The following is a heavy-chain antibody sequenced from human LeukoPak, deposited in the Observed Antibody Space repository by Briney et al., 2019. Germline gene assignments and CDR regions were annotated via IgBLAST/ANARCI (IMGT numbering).Heavy chain of an antibody. CDR3: ARERFNYDLLHYFDY. CDR2: IYHSGST. J-gene: IGHJ4*02. V-gene: IGHV4-38-2*02. Sequence: SETLSLTCAVSGYSISSGYYWGWIRQPPGKGLEWIGSIYHSGSTYYNPSLKSRVTISVDTSKNQFSLKLSSVTAADTAVYYCARERFNYDLLHYFDYWGQGTLVTVSP. CDR1: GYSISSGYY. D-gene: IGHD3-16*01.